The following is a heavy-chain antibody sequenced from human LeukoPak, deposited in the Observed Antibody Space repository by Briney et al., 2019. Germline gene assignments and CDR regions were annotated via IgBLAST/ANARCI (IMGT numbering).Heavy chain of an antibody. J-gene: IGHJ4*02. V-gene: IGHV3-15*01. CDR2: IKSKTDGGTT. Sequence: GGPLRLSCAASGFTFSNAWMSWVRQAPGRGLEWVGRIKSKTDGGTTDYAAPVKGRFTISRDDSKNTLYVQMNSLKTEDTAVYYCTTGPYDYGSGTYYHWGQGTLITVSS. D-gene: IGHD3-10*01. CDR1: GFTFSNAW. CDR3: TTGPYDYGSGTYYH.